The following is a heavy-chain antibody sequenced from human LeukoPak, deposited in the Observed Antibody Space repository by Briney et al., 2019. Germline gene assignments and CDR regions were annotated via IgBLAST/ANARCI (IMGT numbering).Heavy chain of an antibody. V-gene: IGHV3-74*01. CDR1: GFTFSSYW. CDR3: ARGISFSYYFDY. Sequence: GGSLRLSCAASGFTFSSYWMHWVRQAPGKGLVWVSRINSDGSSTSYADPVKGRFTISRDNAKNTLYLQMNSLRAEDTAVYYCARGISFSYYFDYWGQGTLVTVSS. CDR2: INSDGSST. J-gene: IGHJ4*02.